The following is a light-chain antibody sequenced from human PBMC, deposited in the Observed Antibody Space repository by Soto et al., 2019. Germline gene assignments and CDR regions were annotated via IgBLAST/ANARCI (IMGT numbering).Light chain of an antibody. CDR1: QSVSNNY. V-gene: IGKV3-20*01. Sequence: EIGWTQSPGTLSLSPGERATLSCRASQSVSNNYLAWYQQKPGQAPRLLIYGASNRATGIPDRFSGGGSGTDFTLTIDGLEPEDFAVYYCQQYTQSLWTLGQGTKVDIK. CDR3: QQYTQSLWT. CDR2: GAS. J-gene: IGKJ1*01.